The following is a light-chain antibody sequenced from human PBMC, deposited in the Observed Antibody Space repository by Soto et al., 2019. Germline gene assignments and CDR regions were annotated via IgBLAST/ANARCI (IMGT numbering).Light chain of an antibody. CDR2: EGG. V-gene: IGLV2-23*01. CDR3: CSYAGSSTYV. Sequence: QSVLTQPASVSGSHGQSITISCTGTSSDVGSYNLVSWYQQHPGKAPKLMIYEGGKRPSGVSDRFSGSKSGNTASLTISGLQAEDDADYYCCSYAGSSTYVFGTGTKLTVL. CDR1: SSDVGSYNL. J-gene: IGLJ1*01.